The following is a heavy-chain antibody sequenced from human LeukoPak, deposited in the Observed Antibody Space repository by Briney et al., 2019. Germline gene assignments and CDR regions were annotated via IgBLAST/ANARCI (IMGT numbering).Heavy chain of an antibody. V-gene: IGHV4-59*01. D-gene: IGHD6-13*01. J-gene: IGHJ4*02. CDR2: IYYSGST. CDR1: GGSISSYY. Sequence: SETLSLTCTVSGGSISSYYWSWIRQPPGKGLEWIGYIYYSGSTNYNPSLKSRVTISVDTSKNQFSLKLSSVTAADTAVYYCARDQLAAGTIDYWGQGTLVTVSS. CDR3: ARDQLAAGTIDY.